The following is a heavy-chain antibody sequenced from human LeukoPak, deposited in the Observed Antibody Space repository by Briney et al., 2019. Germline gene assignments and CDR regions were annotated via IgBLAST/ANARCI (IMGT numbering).Heavy chain of an antibody. V-gene: IGHV3-30*04. CDR3: AELGITMIGGV. J-gene: IGHJ6*04. CDR1: GFSSSSYA. Sequence: GGSLRLSCAASGFSSSSYAMNWVRQAPRKGLEWVAVTSYDGSDKYYADSVKGRFTISRDNAKNSLYLQMNSLRAEDTAVYYCAELGITMIGGVWGKGTTVTISS. CDR2: TSYDGSDK. D-gene: IGHD3-10*02.